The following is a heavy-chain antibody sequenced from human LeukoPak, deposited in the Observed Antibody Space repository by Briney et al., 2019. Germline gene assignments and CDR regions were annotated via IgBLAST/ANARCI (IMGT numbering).Heavy chain of an antibody. V-gene: IGHV3-23*01. CDR3: AKDYRTSTDYYYDSSGYQYQYFDY. CDR2: VVGGGHTT. D-gene: IGHD3-22*01. CDR1: GFIFTNYA. J-gene: IGHJ4*02. Sequence: GGSLRLSCAASGFIFTNYAMSWVRQAPGKGLEWVSAVVGGGHTTFYADSVKGRFTISRDNSKNTLYLQMNSLRAEDTAVYYCAKDYRTSTDYYYDSSGYQYQYFDYWGQGTLVTVSS.